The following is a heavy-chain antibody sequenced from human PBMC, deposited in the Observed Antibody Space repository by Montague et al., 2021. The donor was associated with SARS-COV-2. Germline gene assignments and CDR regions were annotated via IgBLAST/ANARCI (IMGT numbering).Heavy chain of an antibody. CDR1: EDSVSSNSAA. CDR2: TYYRSKWYN. V-gene: IGHV6-1*01. D-gene: IGHD6-19*01. CDR3: ARGADRYYFYGMDV. Sequence: CAISEDSVSSNSAAWNWIRQSPSRGLEWLGRTYYRSKWYNEYAVSVNSRITINPDTSKNQFPLQVNSVTPEDTAVYYCARGADRYYFYGMDVWGQGTTVTVSS. J-gene: IGHJ6*02.